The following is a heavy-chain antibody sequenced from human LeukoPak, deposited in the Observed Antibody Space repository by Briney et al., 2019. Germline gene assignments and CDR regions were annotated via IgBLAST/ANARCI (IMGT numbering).Heavy chain of an antibody. D-gene: IGHD3-10*01. CDR2: IYYSGST. CDR1: GGSISSYY. CDR3: ARERFGWFFDY. J-gene: IGHJ4*02. Sequence: PSETLSLTCTVSGGSISSYYWSWIRQPPGKGLEWIGYIYYSGSTNYNPSLKSRVTISVDTSKNQFSLKLSSVTAADTAVYYCARERFGWFFDYWGQGTPVTVSS. V-gene: IGHV4-59*01.